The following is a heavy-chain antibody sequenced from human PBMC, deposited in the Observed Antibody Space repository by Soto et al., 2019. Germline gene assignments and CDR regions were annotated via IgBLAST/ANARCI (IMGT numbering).Heavy chain of an antibody. CDR3: AREEGYGSGRYFDY. J-gene: IGHJ4*02. Sequence: EEQLVESGGGLVQPGGSLRLSCAASGFSFSSYWMHWVRQAPGKGLVWVSHINSDGSSPTYADSVKGRFTISRDNAKNTLYLQMNSLRAEDSAVYYCAREEGYGSGRYFDYWGPGTLVTVSS. V-gene: IGHV3-74*01. CDR2: INSDGSSP. D-gene: IGHD3-10*01. CDR1: GFSFSSYW.